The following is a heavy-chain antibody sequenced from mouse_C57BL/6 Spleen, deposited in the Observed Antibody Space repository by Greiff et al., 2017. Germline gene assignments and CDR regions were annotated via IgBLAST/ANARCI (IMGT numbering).Heavy chain of an antibody. D-gene: IGHD3-2*02. CDR1: GYAFSSSW. Sequence: VQLQQSGPELVKPGASVKISCKASGYAFSSSWMNWVKQRPGKGLEWIGRIYPGDGDTNYNGKFKGKATLTADKSSSTAYMQLSSLTSEDSAVYFCAREDAAQAPFAYWGQGTLVTVSA. V-gene: IGHV1-82*01. CDR3: AREDAAQAPFAY. CDR2: IYPGDGDT. J-gene: IGHJ3*01.